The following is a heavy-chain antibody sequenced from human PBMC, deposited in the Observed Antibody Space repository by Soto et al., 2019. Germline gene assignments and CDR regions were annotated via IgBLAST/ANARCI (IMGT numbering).Heavy chain of an antibody. CDR2: IVPLLGTA. J-gene: IGHJ2*01. CDR3: ARDRGSPNWYFGV. D-gene: IGHD3-10*01. CDR1: GDIFSSYP. V-gene: IGHV1-69*01. Sequence: QVQLVQSGAEVKKPGPSVKVSCKSSGDIFSSYPFSWVRPAPGQGLEWMGGIVPLLGTADYAQKFQDRVTITADDSTSTVYMELSSLRSDDTAVYYCARDRGSPNWYFGVCGRGTLFSVSS.